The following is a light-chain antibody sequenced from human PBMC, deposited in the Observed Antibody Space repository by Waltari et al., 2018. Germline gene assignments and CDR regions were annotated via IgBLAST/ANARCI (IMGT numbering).Light chain of an antibody. CDR1: QNINTW. J-gene: IGKJ1*01. V-gene: IGKV1-5*03. CDR2: KAS. Sequence: DIQMTQSPSTLSASVGDRVTITCRASQNINTWLAWHQQKPGKAPKLLIYKASSLESGVPARFSGRGSGTVYTLTISSLQPDDFATYYCLQYNGEPRTFGQGTKVEVK. CDR3: LQYNGEPRT.